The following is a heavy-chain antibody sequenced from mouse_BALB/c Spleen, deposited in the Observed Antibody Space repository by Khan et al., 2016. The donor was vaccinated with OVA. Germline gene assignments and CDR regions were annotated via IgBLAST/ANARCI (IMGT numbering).Heavy chain of an antibody. Sequence: EVQLQESGPDLLKPSQSLSLTYTVTGYSITSGYSWHWIRQFPGHKLEWMGYIDYSGTTNYNPSLKSRISITREISKNQFFLQLNSVTTEDTATYYCVRWDYCGQGTTLTFPS. CDR3: VRWDY. CDR2: IDYSGTT. CDR1: GYSITSGYS. J-gene: IGHJ2*01. V-gene: IGHV3-1*02.